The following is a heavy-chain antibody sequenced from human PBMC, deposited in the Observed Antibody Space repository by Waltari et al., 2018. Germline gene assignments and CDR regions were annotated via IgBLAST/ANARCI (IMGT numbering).Heavy chain of an antibody. CDR2: IYTSGST. V-gene: IGHV4-4*07. J-gene: IGHJ4*02. CDR1: GGSISSYY. Sequence: QVQLQESGPGLVKPSETLSLTCTVSGGSISSYYWSWIRQPAGKGLEWIGRIYTSGSTNYNPSLKSRVTMSVDTSKNQFSLKLSSVTAADTAVYYCATQGPVRRLNQQQLVPGPHDYWGQGTLVTVSS. CDR3: ATQGPVRRLNQQQLVPGPHDY. D-gene: IGHD6-13*01.